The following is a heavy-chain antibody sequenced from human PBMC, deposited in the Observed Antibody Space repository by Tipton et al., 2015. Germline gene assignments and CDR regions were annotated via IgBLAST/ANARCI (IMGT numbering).Heavy chain of an antibody. V-gene: IGHV4-59*05. CDR3: AREQDSDGSEYDSSGLCGFDP. Sequence: TLSLTCTVSGAFINSYYWGWIRQPPGKGLEWIGSIYYSGNIYYNLSLKSRVTISVDTSKNQFSLKLSSVTAADTAVYYCAREQDSDGSEYDSSGLCGFDPWGQGTLVTVSS. D-gene: IGHD3-22*01. CDR2: IYYSGNI. CDR1: GAFINSYY. J-gene: IGHJ5*02.